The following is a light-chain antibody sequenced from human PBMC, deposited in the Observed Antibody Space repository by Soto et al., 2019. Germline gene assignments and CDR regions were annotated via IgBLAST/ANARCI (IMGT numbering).Light chain of an antibody. J-gene: IGLJ2*01. CDR3: SACTSSNTLV. Sequence: QSALTQPASVCGSPGQSITISCTGTSSDVGAYNYVSWYQQHPGKAPKLMIFEVSDRPSGVSNRFSGSKSGNTASLTISGLQAEDEADYYCSACTSSNTLVFGGGTKLTVL. CDR1: SSDVGAYNY. V-gene: IGLV2-14*01. CDR2: EVS.